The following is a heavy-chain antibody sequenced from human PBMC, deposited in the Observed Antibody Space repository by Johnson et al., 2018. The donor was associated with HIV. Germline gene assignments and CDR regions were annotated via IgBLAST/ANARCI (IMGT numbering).Heavy chain of an antibody. V-gene: IGHV3-23*04. D-gene: IGHD6-6*01. CDR3: ARGQIAARWSDALHN. J-gene: IGHJ3*02. CDR1: GFTFSSYA. Sequence: MQLVESGGGLVQPGGSLRLSCAASGFTFSSYAMSWVRQAPGKGLEWVSAISGSGGSTYYADSVKGRFTISRDNSKNTLYLQMNSLRAEDTAVYYCARGQIAARWSDALHNWGQGTMVTVSS. CDR2: ISGSGGST.